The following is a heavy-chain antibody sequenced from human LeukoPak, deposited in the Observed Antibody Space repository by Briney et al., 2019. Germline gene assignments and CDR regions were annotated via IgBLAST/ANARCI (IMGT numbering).Heavy chain of an antibody. CDR2: INPNSGGT. D-gene: IGHD2-2*01. CDR3: ARESAPPVVGSTSGDAFDI. V-gene: IGHV1-2*02. CDR1: GYTFTGYY. J-gene: IGHJ3*02. Sequence: ASVKVSCKASGYTFTGYYMHWVRQAPGQGLEWMGWINPNSGGTNYAQKFQGGVTMTRDTSISTAYMELSRLRSDDTAVYYCARESAPPVVGSTSGDAFDIWGQGTMVTVSS.